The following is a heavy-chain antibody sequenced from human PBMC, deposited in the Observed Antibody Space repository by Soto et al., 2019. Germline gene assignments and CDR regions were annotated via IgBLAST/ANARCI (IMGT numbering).Heavy chain of an antibody. CDR1: CCSIRSNEYY. J-gene: IGHJ4*02. Sequence: SETLSLTCTVSCCSIRSNEYYWDWIRQSPGKGLEWIGSIYFSGTTYYNPSLQSPDSMSGTTSMNQFSLKLRSVAAADTAVYFCARHRGGASYQRYFDHWGQGTQVTVSS. V-gene: IGHV4-39*01. CDR3: ARHRGGASYQRYFDH. CDR2: IYFSGTT. D-gene: IGHD1-26*01.